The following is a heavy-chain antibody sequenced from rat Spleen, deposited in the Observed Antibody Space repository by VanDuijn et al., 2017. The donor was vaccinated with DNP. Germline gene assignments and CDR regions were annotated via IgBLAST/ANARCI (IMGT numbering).Heavy chain of an antibody. CDR3: VRWNSGSYSMDA. V-gene: IGHV5-58*01. CDR2: INIDGTTT. CDR1: GFTFSSNW. D-gene: IGHD4-3*01. Sequence: EVQLVETGGDLVQPGRSLKLSCVASGFTFSSNWMYWMRQAPGKGLEWVASINIDGTTTYYPVSVKGRFTISRDNTENTVFLQMNSLRSEDMATYYCVRWNSGSYSMDAWGQGTSVTVSS. J-gene: IGHJ4*01.